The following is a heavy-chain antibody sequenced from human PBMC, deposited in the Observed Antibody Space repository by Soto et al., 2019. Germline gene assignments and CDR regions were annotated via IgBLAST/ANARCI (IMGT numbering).Heavy chain of an antibody. CDR1: GFTFSTFW. V-gene: IGHV3-74*01. J-gene: IGHJ4*02. CDR3: ARDFEY. CDR2: INSDGSST. Sequence: EVQLVESGGGLVQPGGSLRLSCEASGFTFSTFWMHWVRQAPGKGLVWVSRINSDGSSTNYADSVKGRVTISRDNAKNMLYLSMNSLRAEDTAVYYCARDFEYWGQGTLVTVSS.